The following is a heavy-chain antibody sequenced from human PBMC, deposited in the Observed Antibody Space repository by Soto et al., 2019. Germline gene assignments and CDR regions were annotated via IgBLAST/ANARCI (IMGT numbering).Heavy chain of an antibody. CDR3: ARGSGYYDWDDY. CDR2: INAGNGNT. D-gene: IGHD3-22*01. Sequence: QVQLVQSGAEEKKPGASVKVSCKASGYTFTSYAMHWVRQAPGQRLEWMGWINAGNGNTKYSQKFQGRVTITRDTSARTADMELSSLRSEDTAVYYCARGSGYYDWDDYLGQGTLVTVSS. CDR1: GYTFTSYA. J-gene: IGHJ4*02. V-gene: IGHV1-3*05.